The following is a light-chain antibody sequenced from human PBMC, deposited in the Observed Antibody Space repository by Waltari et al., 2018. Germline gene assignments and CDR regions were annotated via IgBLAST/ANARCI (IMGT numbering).Light chain of an antibody. CDR2: DAS. J-gene: IGKJ1*01. CDR3: QQRTDRPPVT. CDR1: QSVSVY. Sequence: EVVLTQSPATLPLSPGERATLSCRASQSVSVYLAWYQQRPGQAPRLLIYDASDRATGVPARFSGSGSGTDFTLTISSLEPEDFAVYYCQQRTDRPPVTFGQGTRVEMK. V-gene: IGKV3-11*01.